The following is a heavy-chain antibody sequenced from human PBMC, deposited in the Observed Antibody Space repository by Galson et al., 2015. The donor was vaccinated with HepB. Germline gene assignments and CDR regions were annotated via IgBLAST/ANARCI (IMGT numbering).Heavy chain of an antibody. CDR2: ISAYNGNT. D-gene: IGHD3-22*01. J-gene: IGHJ5*02. V-gene: IGHV1-18*04. Sequence: SCKASGYTFTSYGVSWVRQAPGQGLEWMGWISAYNGNTHYAQNLQGRVTMTTDTSTSTAYMELRSLRSDDTAVYYCARDVDYYDSSGGFDPWGQGSLVTVSS. CDR1: GYTFTSYG. CDR3: ARDVDYYDSSGGFDP.